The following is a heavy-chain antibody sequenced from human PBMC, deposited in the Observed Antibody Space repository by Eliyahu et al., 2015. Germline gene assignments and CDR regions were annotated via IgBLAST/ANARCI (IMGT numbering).Heavy chain of an antibody. CDR3: ARDLGAYKRAFDY. D-gene: IGHD3-16*01. J-gene: IGHJ4*02. Sequence: GSLRLSCAASGFTVSSNYMSWVRQAPGKGLEWLSVMYNGGATYYADSVKGRFTISRDNSKNTLYLQMNSLRADDTAVYYCARDLGAYKRAFDYWGQGTLVTVSS. V-gene: IGHV3-53*01. CDR2: MYNGGAT. CDR1: GFTVSSNY.